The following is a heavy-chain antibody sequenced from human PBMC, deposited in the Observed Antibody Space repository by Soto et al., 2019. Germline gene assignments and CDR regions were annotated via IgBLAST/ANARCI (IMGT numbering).Heavy chain of an antibody. CDR3: ARRRAGYGMDV. J-gene: IGHJ6*02. D-gene: IGHD6-19*01. Sequence: QLQLQESGPGLVKPSETLSLTCTVSGGSISSSSYYWGWIRQPPEKGLEWIGSIYYSGRTYYNPSLKRRVTLSVDTSKNQFSLKLSSVTAADTAVYYCARRRAGYGMDVWGQGTTVTVSS. V-gene: IGHV4-39*01. CDR1: GGSISSSSYY. CDR2: IYYSGRT.